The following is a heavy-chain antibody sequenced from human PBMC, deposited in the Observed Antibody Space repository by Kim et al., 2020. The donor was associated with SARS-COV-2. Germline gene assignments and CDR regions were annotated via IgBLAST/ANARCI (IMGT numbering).Heavy chain of an antibody. CDR3: AKDHESSGWPTFDY. V-gene: IGHV3-30*07. D-gene: IGHD3-22*01. Sequence: YADSVKGRFTVSRDNARNTLCLQMDSRRAEDTALYYCAKDHESSGWPTFDYWGQGTLVTVSS. J-gene: IGHJ4*02.